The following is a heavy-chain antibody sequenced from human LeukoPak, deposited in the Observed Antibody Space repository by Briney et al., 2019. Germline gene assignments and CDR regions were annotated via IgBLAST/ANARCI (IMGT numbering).Heavy chain of an antibody. V-gene: IGHV3-23*01. J-gene: IGHJ4*02. Sequence: GASLRLSCADSGFTFSRYTTGSVPPAPGKGLEWVSDISGSGGSTYYADSVKGRFTISRDNSKNTLYLQMNSLRAEDTAVYYCAKGITITFDYWGQGTLVTVSS. CDR3: AKGITITFDY. D-gene: IGHD3-10*01. CDR2: ISGSGGST. CDR1: GFTFSRYT.